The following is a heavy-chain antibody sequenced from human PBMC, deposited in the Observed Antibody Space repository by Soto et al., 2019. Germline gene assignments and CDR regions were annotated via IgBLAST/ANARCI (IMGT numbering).Heavy chain of an antibody. V-gene: IGHV3-49*03. J-gene: IGHJ4*02. CDR3: ASDGTPTVTAKY. CDR1: GFTFGDYA. Sequence: PGGSLRLSCTASGFTFGDYAMSGFRQAPGKGLEWVGFIRSKAYGGTTEYAASVQGRFTISRDDSRSVAYLQMNSLKTEDTAVSYCASDGTPTVTAKYWGQGTLVTVSS. CDR2: IRSKAYGGTT. D-gene: IGHD4-17*01.